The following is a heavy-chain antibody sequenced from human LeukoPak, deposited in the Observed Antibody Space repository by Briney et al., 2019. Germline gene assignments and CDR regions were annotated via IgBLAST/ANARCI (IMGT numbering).Heavy chain of an antibody. CDR3: TTDRHTANDY. D-gene: IGHD5-18*01. Sequence: GGSLRLSCAASGFTFSNAWMSWVRQAPGKGLEWVGRIKSKTDVGTTDYAAPVKGRFTISRDDLTNTLYLQMNRLKTEDTAVYYCTTDRHTANDYWGQGTLVTVAS. V-gene: IGHV3-15*01. CDR1: GFTFSNAW. J-gene: IGHJ4*02. CDR2: IKSKTDVGTT.